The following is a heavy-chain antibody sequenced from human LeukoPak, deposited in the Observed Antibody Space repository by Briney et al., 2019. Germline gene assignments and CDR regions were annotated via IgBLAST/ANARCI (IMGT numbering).Heavy chain of an antibody. D-gene: IGHD3-10*01. CDR1: GFTFSSYS. V-gene: IGHV3-23*01. CDR3: GTAAMFRGVDYFDY. Sequence: PGGSLRLSCAASGFTFSSYSMSWARQAPGKGLEWVSVISSSGGATYYADSVKGRFTISRDNSKNTLYLQMNSLRAEDTAIYYCGTAAMFRGVDYFDYWGQGTLVTVSS. CDR2: ISSSGGAT. J-gene: IGHJ4*02.